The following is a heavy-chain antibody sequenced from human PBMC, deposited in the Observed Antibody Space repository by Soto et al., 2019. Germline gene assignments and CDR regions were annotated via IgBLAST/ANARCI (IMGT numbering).Heavy chain of an antibody. CDR2: ISGSGGST. CDR3: ARTTYYDILTGPPGGAFDI. Sequence: GGSLRLSCAASGFTFSSYAMSWVRQAPGKGLEWVSAISGSGGSTYYADSVKGRFTISRDNSKNTLYLQMNSLRAEDTAVYYCARTTYYDILTGPPGGAFDIWGQGTMVTVS. D-gene: IGHD3-9*01. CDR1: GFTFSSYA. J-gene: IGHJ3*02. V-gene: IGHV3-23*01.